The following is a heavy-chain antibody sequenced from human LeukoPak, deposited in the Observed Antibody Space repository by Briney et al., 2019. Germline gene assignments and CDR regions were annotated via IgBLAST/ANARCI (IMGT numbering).Heavy chain of an antibody. V-gene: IGHV3-48*03. Sequence: GGSLRLSCAASGFTFSSYEMNWGRQAPGKGLEWVSSISRSATTIYYADSVKGRFTISRDNSKNTLYLQMNSLRAEDTAVYYCAKDALRKHAFDIWGQGTMVTVSS. CDR2: ISRSATTI. D-gene: IGHD4-17*01. CDR1: GFTFSSYE. CDR3: AKDALRKHAFDI. J-gene: IGHJ3*02.